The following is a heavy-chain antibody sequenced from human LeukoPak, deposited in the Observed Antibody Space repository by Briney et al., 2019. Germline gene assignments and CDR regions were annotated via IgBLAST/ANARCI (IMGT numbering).Heavy chain of an antibody. D-gene: IGHD6-13*01. V-gene: IGHV3-7*01. CDR2: IKQDGSEK. Sequence: PGGSLRLSCAASGFTFSSYWTTWVRQAPGKGLEWVATIKQDGSEKHYVDSVEGRFTISRDNAKNSLYLQMNSLRAEDTAVYYCAILYSDYWGQGTLVTVSS. CDR3: AILYSDY. CDR1: GFTFSSYW. J-gene: IGHJ4*02.